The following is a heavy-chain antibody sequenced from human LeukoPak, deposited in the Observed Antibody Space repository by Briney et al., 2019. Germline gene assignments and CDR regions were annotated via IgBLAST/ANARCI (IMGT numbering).Heavy chain of an antibody. CDR1: GFSFSNYG. Sequence: GTSLRLSCAASGFSFSNYGMHWVRQAPGKGLEWVAVISYDGSNKYYADSVKGRFTISRDNSKNTLYLQMNSLRAEDTAVYYCARGFFVDSFDYWGQGTLVTVSS. CDR2: ISYDGSNK. CDR3: ARGFFVDSFDY. J-gene: IGHJ4*02. D-gene: IGHD3-3*01. V-gene: IGHV3-30*03.